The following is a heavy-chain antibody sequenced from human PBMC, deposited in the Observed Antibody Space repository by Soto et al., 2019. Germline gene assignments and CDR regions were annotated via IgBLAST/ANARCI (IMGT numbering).Heavy chain of an antibody. Sequence: PSETLSLTCAVYGGSFSGYYWSWIRQPPGKGLEWIAEINHRGKTFYNPSLQSRVSISVDTPNNQLSLRLTAVTAADTAVYYCVRGGRSCEIDLCYTWFGPWGPGTLVTVSS. J-gene: IGHJ5*02. CDR2: INHRGKT. CDR1: GGSFSGYY. V-gene: IGHV4-34*01. CDR3: VRGGRSCEIDLCYTWFGP. D-gene: IGHD2-2*02.